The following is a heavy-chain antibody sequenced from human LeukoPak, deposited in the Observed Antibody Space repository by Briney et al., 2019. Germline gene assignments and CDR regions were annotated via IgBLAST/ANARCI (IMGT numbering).Heavy chain of an antibody. V-gene: IGHV4-4*07. CDR2: IYTSGST. CDR3: ARAKDRGIYYDSSDLDY. J-gene: IGHJ4*02. D-gene: IGHD3-22*01. Sequence: SETLSLTCSVSGASITGYYWSWIRQPAGKGLEWIGRIYTSGSTDYNPSLRSRVTMSVDTSKKQFSLRLTSVTAADTAVYYCARAKDRGIYYDSSDLDYWGQGTLVTVSS. CDR1: GASITGYY.